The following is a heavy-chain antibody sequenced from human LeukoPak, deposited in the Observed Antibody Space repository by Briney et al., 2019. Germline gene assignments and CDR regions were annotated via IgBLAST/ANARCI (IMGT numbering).Heavy chain of an antibody. CDR2: IVVGSGNT. J-gene: IGHJ4*02. CDR3: ARAWDTAMSSDY. CDR1: GFTFTSSA. Sequence: GASVKVSCKASGFTFTSSAVQWVRQARGQRLEWIGWIVVGSGNTNYAQKFQERVTITRDMSTSTAYMELSRLRSDDTAVCYCARAWDTAMSSDYWGQGTLVTVSS. D-gene: IGHD5-18*01. V-gene: IGHV1-58*01.